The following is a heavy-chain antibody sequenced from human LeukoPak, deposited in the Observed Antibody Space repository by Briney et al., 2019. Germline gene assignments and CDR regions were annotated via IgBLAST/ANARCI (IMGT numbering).Heavy chain of an antibody. V-gene: IGHV3-7*01. CDR3: ARDSKRVFDY. CDR1: GFTFSSYW. J-gene: IGHJ4*02. Sequence: PGGSLRLSCTASGFTFSSYWMSWVRQAPGKGLEWVANIKQDGSEKYYVDSVKGRFTISRDNAANSLDLQMNSLRAEDTAVYYCARDSKRVFDYWGQGTLVTVSS. CDR2: IKQDGSEK.